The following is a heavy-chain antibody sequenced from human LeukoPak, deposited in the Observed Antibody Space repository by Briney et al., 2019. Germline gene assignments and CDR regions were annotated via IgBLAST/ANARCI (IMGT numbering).Heavy chain of an antibody. CDR1: GGSFSGYY. CDR2: INHSGST. CDR3: ARAAGADY. V-gene: IGHV4-34*01. Sequence: LETLSLTCAVYGGSFSGYYWSWIRQPPGKGLEWSGEINHSGSTNYNPSLKSRVTISVDTSKNQFSLKLSSVTAADTAVYYCARAAGADYWGQGTLVTVSS. J-gene: IGHJ4*02. D-gene: IGHD1-26*01.